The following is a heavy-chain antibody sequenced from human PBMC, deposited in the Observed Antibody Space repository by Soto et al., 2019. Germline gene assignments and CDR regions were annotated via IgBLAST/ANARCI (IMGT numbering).Heavy chain of an antibody. D-gene: IGHD3-22*01. Sequence: QVQLVQSGTEVKKPGSSVTVSCKASGGPYSKYSISWVRQAPGQGLEWMGRIIPIFDITNYAQKFQGRVTITADKSTSTVYMALSSLRSEDTAVYYCARSLLGDHYDSDGLDNWGQGTLVTVSS. J-gene: IGHJ4*02. V-gene: IGHV1-69*02. CDR3: ARSLLGDHYDSDGLDN. CDR1: GGPYSKYS. CDR2: IIPIFDIT.